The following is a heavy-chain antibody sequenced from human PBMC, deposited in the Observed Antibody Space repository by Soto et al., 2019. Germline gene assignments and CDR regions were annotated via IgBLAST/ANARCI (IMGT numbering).Heavy chain of an antibody. D-gene: IGHD3-10*01. Sequence: VQLLESGGGLVQPGGSLRLSCAASGFTFSNYAMSWVRQAPGKGLEWVSGIGGSTYYADSVKGRFTISRDNSKHTMDLQLTSVGAEDTAVYYCGKGGLYGSGSYYNAGNYYYYGMDVWGQGTTVTVSS. CDR1: GFTFSNYA. CDR2: IGGST. J-gene: IGHJ6*02. V-gene: IGHV3-23*01. CDR3: GKGGLYGSGSYYNAGNYYYYGMDV.